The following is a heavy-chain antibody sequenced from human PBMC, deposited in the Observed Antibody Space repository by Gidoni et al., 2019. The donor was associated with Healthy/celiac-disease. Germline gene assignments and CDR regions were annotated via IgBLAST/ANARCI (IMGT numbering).Heavy chain of an antibody. D-gene: IGHD6-13*01. CDR3: ATTRVRSYKPSYSTTGDDAFDI. Sequence: QVQLQQWGAGLLKPSATLSLTCAVYGGSFSGYYWSWIRQPPGKGLEWIGEINHSGSTNYNPSLKSRVTISVDTSKNQFSLKLSSVTAADTAVYYCATTRVRSYKPSYSTTGDDAFDIWGQGTMVTVSS. J-gene: IGHJ3*02. CDR2: INHSGST. V-gene: IGHV4-34*01. CDR1: GGSFSGYY.